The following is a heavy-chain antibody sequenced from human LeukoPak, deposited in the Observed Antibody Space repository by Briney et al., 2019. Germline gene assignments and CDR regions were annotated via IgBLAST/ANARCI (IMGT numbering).Heavy chain of an antibody. Sequence: GGSLRLSCAASGFTFSSYWMSWVRQAPGKGLEWVANIKQDGSEKYYVDSVKGRFTISRDNAKNSLYLQMNSLRAEDTAVYYCARDSHQLPANDAFDIWGQGTMVTVSS. J-gene: IGHJ3*02. CDR1: GFTFSSYW. CDR2: IKQDGSEK. V-gene: IGHV3-7*01. CDR3: ARDSHQLPANDAFDI. D-gene: IGHD2-2*01.